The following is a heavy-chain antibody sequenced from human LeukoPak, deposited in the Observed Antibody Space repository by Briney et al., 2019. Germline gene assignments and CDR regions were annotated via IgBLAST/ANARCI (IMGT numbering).Heavy chain of an antibody. CDR2: ISGSGGST. D-gene: IGHD6-13*01. J-gene: IGHJ4*02. V-gene: IGHV3-23*01. CDR3: AKARGVAAAGNLDY. CDR1: GFTFSSYA. Sequence: GGSLRLSCAASGFTFSSYAMSWVRQAPGKGLEWVSAISGSGGSTYYADSVKGRFTISRDNSKNTLYLQMNSPSAEDTAVYYCAKARGVAAAGNLDYWGQGTLVTVSS.